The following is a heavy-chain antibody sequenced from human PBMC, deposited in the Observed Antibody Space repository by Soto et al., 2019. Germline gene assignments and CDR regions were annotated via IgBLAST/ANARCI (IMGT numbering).Heavy chain of an antibody. CDR3: APNDILTGYYPY. CDR1: GFTFSDYY. D-gene: IGHD3-9*01. CDR2: ISSSGSTI. Sequence: TGLSLRLSCAASGFTFSDYYMSWLRQAPGKGLEWVSYISSSGSTIYYADSVKGRFTISRDNAKNSLYLQMNSLRAEDTAVYYCAPNDILTGYYPYWGQGTLVTVSS. J-gene: IGHJ4*02. V-gene: IGHV3-11*01.